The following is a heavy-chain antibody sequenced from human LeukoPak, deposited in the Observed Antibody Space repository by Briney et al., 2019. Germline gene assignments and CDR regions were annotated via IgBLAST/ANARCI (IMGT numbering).Heavy chain of an antibody. CDR3: ARPLHYDSSGYPLGAFDI. CDR1: GGSISSSSYY. D-gene: IGHD3-22*01. CDR2: IYYSGST. Sequence: SETLSLTCTVSGGSISSSSYYWGWIRQPPGKGLEWIGSIYYSGSTYYNPSLKSRVTISVDTSKNQFSLMLSSVTAADTAVYYCARPLHYDSSGYPLGAFDIWGQGTMVTVSS. V-gene: IGHV4-39*01. J-gene: IGHJ3*02.